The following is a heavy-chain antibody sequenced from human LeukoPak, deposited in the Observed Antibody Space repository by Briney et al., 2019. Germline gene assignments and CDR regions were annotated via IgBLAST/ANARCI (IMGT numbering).Heavy chain of an antibody. V-gene: IGHV3-30*03. Sequence: GRSLRLSCAASGFTFSSYGMHWVRQAPGKGLEWVAVISYDGSNKYYADSVKGRFTISRDNSKNTLYLQMNSLRAEDTAVYYCARDPHLLKWELPTFDYWGQGTLVTVSS. CDR1: GFTFSSYG. D-gene: IGHD1-26*01. CDR2: ISYDGSNK. CDR3: ARDPHLLKWELPTFDY. J-gene: IGHJ4*02.